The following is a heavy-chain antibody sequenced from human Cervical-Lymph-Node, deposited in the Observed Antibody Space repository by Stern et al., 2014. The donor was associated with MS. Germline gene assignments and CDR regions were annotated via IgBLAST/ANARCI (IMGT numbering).Heavy chain of an antibody. CDR2: INAKSGIT. J-gene: IGHJ3*02. CDR3: ARELNWNDIFTNVFDI. CDR1: GYTFSDHY. D-gene: IGHD1-20*01. Sequence: VQLVESGAEVKKPGASVNVSCKASGYTFSDHYMHWVRQAPGQGLEWMGWINAKSGITNYAQKFQGRVTMTRDTSISTAYMELSSLRSDDTAVYYCARELNWNDIFTNVFDIWGQGTMVTVSS. V-gene: IGHV1-2*02.